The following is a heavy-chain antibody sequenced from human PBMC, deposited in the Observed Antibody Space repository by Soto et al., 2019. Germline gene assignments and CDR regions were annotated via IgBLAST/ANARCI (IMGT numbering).Heavy chain of an antibody. CDR3: TTAVVVNRGGYYYGMDV. CDR1: GFTFSNAW. CDR2: IKSKTDGGTT. V-gene: IGHV3-15*01. D-gene: IGHD3-22*01. J-gene: IGHJ6*02. Sequence: PGGSLRLSCAASGFTFSNAWMSWVRQAPGKGLEWVGRIKSKTDGGTTDYAAPVKGRFTISRDDSKNTLYLQMNSLKTEDTAVYYCTTAVVVNRGGYYYGMDVWGQGTTVTVS.